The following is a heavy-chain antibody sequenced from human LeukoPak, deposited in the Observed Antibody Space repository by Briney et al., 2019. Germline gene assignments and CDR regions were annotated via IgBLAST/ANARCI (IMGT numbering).Heavy chain of an antibody. D-gene: IGHD5-24*01. Sequence: GRSLTLSCAASEFTFTTYGMHWVRQAPGKGLEWVAFIYYDGSNIYYADYVKGRFTISRDISKNSLYLQMNSLRVEDTAVYSCAREATGGGYNFDYWGQGVLVTVSS. J-gene: IGHJ4*02. CDR1: EFTFTTYG. CDR3: AREATGGGYNFDY. V-gene: IGHV3-33*01. CDR2: IYYDGSNI.